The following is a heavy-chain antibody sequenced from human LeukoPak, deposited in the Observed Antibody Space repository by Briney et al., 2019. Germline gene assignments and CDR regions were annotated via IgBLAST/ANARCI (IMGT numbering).Heavy chain of an antibody. CDR1: GYSYTSYW. D-gene: IGHD3-22*01. CDR2: IYPGDSDT. V-gene: IGHV5-51*01. CDR3: ARRINYDSSGWIDYFDY. Sequence: GESLKISCKGSGYSYTSYWIGWVRQMPGKGLEWMGIIYPGDSDTRYSPSFQGQVTISADKSISTAYLQWSSLKASDTAMYYCARRINYDSSGWIDYFDYWGQGTLVTVSS. J-gene: IGHJ4*02.